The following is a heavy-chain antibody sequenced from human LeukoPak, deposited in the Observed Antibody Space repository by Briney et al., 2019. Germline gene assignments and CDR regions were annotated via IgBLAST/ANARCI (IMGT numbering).Heavy chain of an antibody. CDR1: GDSITATSYY. CDR2: IYYSGNT. D-gene: IGHD5-12*01. V-gene: IGHV4-39*01. J-gene: IGHJ5*02. CDR3: ARQIRYTYDPNWFHP. Sequence: PSETLSLTCSVSGDSITATSYYWAWIRQPPGKGLEWIGSIYYSGNTNYDPSLQSRVTISVDTSKNQFSLSLSSVTAADTAVCYCARQIRYTYDPNWFHPWGQGTLVTVSS.